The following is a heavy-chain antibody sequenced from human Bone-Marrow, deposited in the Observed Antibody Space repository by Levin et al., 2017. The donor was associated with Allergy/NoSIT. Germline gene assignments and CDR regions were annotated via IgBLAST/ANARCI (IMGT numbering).Heavy chain of an antibody. CDR3: VKWDGFGDH. CDR2: ISSSGDKT. CDR1: GFTFSSNS. V-gene: IGHV3-23*01. Sequence: PGESLKISCEASGFTFSSNSMTWVRQAPGKGLEWVSGISSSGDKTWYADSVKGRFTISRDNSKNTLSLHMSGLRAEDTAVYHCVKWDGFGDHWGQGALVTVSS. D-gene: IGHD5-24*01. J-gene: IGHJ4*02.